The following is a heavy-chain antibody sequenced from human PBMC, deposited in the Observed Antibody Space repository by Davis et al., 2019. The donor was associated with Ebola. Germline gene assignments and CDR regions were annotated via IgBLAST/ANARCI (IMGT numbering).Heavy chain of an antibody. Sequence: PSETLSLTCTVSGGSISSGDYYWSWIRQPPGKGLEWIGYIYYSGSTNYNPSLKSRVTISVDTSKNQFSLKLSPVTAADTAVYYCASNYYDSSGYYYYYYGMDVWGQGTTVTVSS. CDR1: GGSISSGDYY. CDR2: IYYSGST. CDR3: ASNYYDSSGYYYYYYGMDV. J-gene: IGHJ6*02. D-gene: IGHD3-22*01. V-gene: IGHV4-30-4*01.